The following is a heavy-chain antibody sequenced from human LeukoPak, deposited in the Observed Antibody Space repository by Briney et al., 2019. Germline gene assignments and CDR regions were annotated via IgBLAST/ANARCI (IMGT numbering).Heavy chain of an antibody. CDR2: ISGSGGST. CDR1: GFTFSSYA. J-gene: IGHJ4*02. CDR3: AKDLKMTNYFDY. D-gene: IGHD5-24*01. Sequence: GGSLRLSCAASGFTFSSYAMSWVRQASGKGLEWVSAISGSGGSTYYADSVKGRFTISRDNSKNTLYLQMNRLRAKDTAVYYCAKDLKMTNYFDYWGQGTLVTVSS. V-gene: IGHV3-23*01.